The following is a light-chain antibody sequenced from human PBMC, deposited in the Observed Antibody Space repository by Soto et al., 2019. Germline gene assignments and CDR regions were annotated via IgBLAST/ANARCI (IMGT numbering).Light chain of an antibody. Sequence: EIVMTQSPATLSVSPGERASLSCWASQSVSTNLSCYQHKPARAPTRLIYCASTRTTTILPGFSGGGSWTELTPLIISRQSSDFAVFYCRQYNEWWLTFGGGTKVDIK. CDR2: CAS. V-gene: IGKV3-15*01. CDR3: RQYNEWWLT. J-gene: IGKJ4*01. CDR1: QSVSTN.